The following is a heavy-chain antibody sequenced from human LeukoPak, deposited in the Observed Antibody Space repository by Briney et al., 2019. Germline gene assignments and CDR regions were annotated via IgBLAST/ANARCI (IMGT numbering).Heavy chain of an antibody. Sequence: SETLSLTRAVYGESITAYYWTWIRQPPGKRLEWIGEVRHSGSTNYNPSLKSRVTMSVDMSKNQFSLKLNSVTAADTAVYYCAGATATGTGRAFHYWAQGNLVPVSS. D-gene: IGHD3-10*01. CDR3: AGATATGTGRAFHY. CDR1: GESITAYY. V-gene: IGHV4-34*01. CDR2: VRHSGST. J-gene: IGHJ4*02.